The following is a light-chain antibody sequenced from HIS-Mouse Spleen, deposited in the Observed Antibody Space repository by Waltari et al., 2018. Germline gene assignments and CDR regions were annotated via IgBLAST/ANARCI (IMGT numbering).Light chain of an antibody. V-gene: IGLV3-10*01. CDR1: ALPKKY. CDR2: EDS. CDR3: YSTDSSGNHRV. Sequence: SYELTQPPSVSESPGQTARITCSGDALPKKYAYWYQQKSGQAPVLVIYEDSKRPSGIPEGFSGSSSGTMATLTISGGQVEDEADYYCYSTDSSGNHRVFGGGTKL. J-gene: IGLJ2*01.